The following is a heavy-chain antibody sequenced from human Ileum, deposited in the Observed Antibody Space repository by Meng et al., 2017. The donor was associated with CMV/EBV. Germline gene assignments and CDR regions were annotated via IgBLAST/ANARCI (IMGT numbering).Heavy chain of an antibody. D-gene: IGHD2/OR15-2a*01. CDR1: GESIRSSSYY. V-gene: IGHV4-39*07. Sequence: SETLSLTCNVSGESIRSSSYYWAWIRQPPGKGLEWIGTIYYNGDTYYNPSLKSRVAISVDTSKNQFSLRLSSVTAADTAVYYCARNPPFGGYYFDYWGQGTLVTVSS. CDR2: IYYNGDT. J-gene: IGHJ4*02. CDR3: ARNPPFGGYYFDY.